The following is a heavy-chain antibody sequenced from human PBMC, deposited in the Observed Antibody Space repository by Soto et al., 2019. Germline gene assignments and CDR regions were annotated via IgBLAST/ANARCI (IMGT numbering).Heavy chain of an antibody. Sequence: ASVKVSCKASGYTFTGYHMHWVRQAPGQGLEWMGWINPNSGGTNYAQKFQGRVTMTRDTSISTAYMELSRLRSDDTAVYYCARSPAFRSLGYCSGGSCYPPDYWGQGTLVTVSS. CDR2: INPNSGGT. CDR3: ARSPAFRSLGYCSGGSCYPPDY. J-gene: IGHJ4*02. D-gene: IGHD2-15*01. V-gene: IGHV1-2*02. CDR1: GYTFTGYH.